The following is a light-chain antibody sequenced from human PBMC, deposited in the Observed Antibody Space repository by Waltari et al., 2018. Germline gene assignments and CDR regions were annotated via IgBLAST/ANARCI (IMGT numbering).Light chain of an antibody. CDR2: GAS. CDR1: QSVSRT. J-gene: IGKJ1*01. Sequence: IVLTQSTGRLYSSPGESVTLSCRASQSVSRTLAWYQQKPGQAPRLLIFGASNRATGIPDRFSGSGSGTDFSLTISRLEPEDFAVYYCQHYVSLPATFGQGTKVEIK. CDR3: QHYVSLPAT. V-gene: IGKV3-20*01.